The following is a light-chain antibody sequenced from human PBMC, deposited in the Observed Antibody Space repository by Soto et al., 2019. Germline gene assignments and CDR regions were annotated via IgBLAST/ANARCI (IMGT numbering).Light chain of an antibody. CDR2: GAI. J-gene: IGKJ2*01. CDR3: QQSSNSPMYT. Sequence: DLQMIQSPSSLSASVGDRVSITCRASQNIAYYLNWFQQKPGKAPKLLIYGAISLQSGVPSRFSGSGSGTDFTLTISSLQPEDSATYYCQQSSNSPMYTFGQGTK. CDR1: QNIAYY. V-gene: IGKV1-39*01.